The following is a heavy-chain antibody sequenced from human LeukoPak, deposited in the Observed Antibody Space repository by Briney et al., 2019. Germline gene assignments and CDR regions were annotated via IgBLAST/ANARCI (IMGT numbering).Heavy chain of an antibody. CDR2: MNPNSGNT. J-gene: IGHJ4*02. CDR3: ARAIRYQLLSDY. Sequence: ASVKVSCKASGCTFITYDINWVRQATGQGLEWMGWMNPNSGNTGFAQKFQGRATITRDTSISTAYMELSSLRSEDTAVYYCARAIRYQLLSDYWGQGTLVTVSS. V-gene: IGHV1-8*03. CDR1: GCTFITYD. D-gene: IGHD2-2*01.